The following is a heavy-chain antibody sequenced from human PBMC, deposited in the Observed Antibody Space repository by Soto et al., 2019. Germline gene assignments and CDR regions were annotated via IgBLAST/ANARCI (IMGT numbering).Heavy chain of an antibody. J-gene: IGHJ4*02. D-gene: IGHD1-26*01. V-gene: IGHV3-21*01. CDR3: VREDGKVGTNSAFDY. Sequence: EVQVVESGGDLVKPGGSLRLSCASSGFTFSTYTMNWVRQAPGKGLEWVSSINGRGNYIYYAESVKGRFTISRDNAKNSLYLQMDRLRAEDTALYYCVREDGKVGTNSAFDYGGLGALVTVSS. CDR1: GFTFSTYT. CDR2: INGRGNYI.